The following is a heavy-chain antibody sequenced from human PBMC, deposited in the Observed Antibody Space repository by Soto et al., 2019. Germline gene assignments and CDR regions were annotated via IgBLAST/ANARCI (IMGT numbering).Heavy chain of an antibody. V-gene: IGHV3-33*01. Sequence: VAVIWYDGSNKYYADSVKGRFTISRDNSKNTLYLQMNSLRAEDTAVYYCARDVGIQLWTDAFDIWGQGTMVTVSS. CDR3: ARDVGIQLWTDAFDI. J-gene: IGHJ3*02. CDR2: IWYDGSNK. D-gene: IGHD5-18*01.